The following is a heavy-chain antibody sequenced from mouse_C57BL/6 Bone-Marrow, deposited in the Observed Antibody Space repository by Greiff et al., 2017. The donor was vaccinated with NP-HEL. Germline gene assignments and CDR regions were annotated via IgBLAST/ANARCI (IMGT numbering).Heavy chain of an antibody. J-gene: IGHJ2*01. CDR1: GFNIKDDY. Sequence: VQLQQSGAELVRPGASVKLSCTASGFNIKDDYMHWVKQRPEQGLESIGWIDPENGDTEYASKFQGKATITADTSSNTAYLQLSSLTSEDTAVYYCTTSGYYYGSSYFDYWGQGTTLTVSS. CDR3: TTSGYYYGSSYFDY. D-gene: IGHD1-1*01. CDR2: IDPENGDT. V-gene: IGHV14-4*01.